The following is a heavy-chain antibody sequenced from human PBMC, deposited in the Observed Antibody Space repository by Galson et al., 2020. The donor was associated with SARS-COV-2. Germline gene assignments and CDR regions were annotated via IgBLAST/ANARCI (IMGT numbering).Heavy chain of an antibody. D-gene: IGHD3-22*01. V-gene: IGHV3-21*01. CDR1: GFTLRDQN. CDR3: ARDKGSGFQMHWYFEL. Sequence: GGSLRPSCAASGFTLRDQNMIWVRQAPGKGLEWVSSIAGRGAYKYYADSMKGRFTIPRDNAKKSVYLQLNSLRDEDTAVYYCARDKGSGFQMHWYFELWGRGTLVSVSS. J-gene: IGHJ2*01. CDR2: IAGRGAYK.